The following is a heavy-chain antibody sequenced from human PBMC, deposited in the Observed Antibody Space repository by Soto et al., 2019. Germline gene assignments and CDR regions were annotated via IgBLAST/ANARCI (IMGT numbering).Heavy chain of an antibody. V-gene: IGHV2-5*02. J-gene: IGHJ4*02. Sequence: QITLKESGPTLVKPTQTLTLTCTFSGFSLSTSGVGAGWIRQPPGKALEWLALIYWDDDKSYSPSLRSRLTITKDTSKNQVVLTMANMDPVDTATYYCTHKSVAGAFDYRGQGTLVTVSS. D-gene: IGHD6-19*01. CDR1: GFSLSTSGVG. CDR2: IYWDDDK. CDR3: THKSVAGAFDY.